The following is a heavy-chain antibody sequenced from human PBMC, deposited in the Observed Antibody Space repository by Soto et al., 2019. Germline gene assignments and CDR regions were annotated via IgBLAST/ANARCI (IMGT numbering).Heavy chain of an antibody. J-gene: IGHJ4*02. Sequence: GESLKISCKGSGYSFTSYWIGWVRQMPGKGLEWMGIIYPGDSDTRYSPSFQGQVTISADKSISTAYLQWSSLKASDTAMYYCASTSVDYVGGGYRYTGNFDHWGRGTRVTVSS. CDR3: ASTSVDYVGGGYRYTGNFDH. CDR2: IYPGDSDT. CDR1: GYSFTSYW. V-gene: IGHV5-51*01. D-gene: IGHD3-16*02.